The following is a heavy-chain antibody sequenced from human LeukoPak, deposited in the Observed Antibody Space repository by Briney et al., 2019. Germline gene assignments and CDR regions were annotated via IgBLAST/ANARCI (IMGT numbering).Heavy chain of an antibody. V-gene: IGHV4-34*01. CDR3: ARGHLAYCGGDCYSPYYYYYGMDV. D-gene: IGHD2-21*02. CDR2: INHSGST. J-gene: IGHJ6*02. Sequence: SETLSLTCAVYGGSFSGYYWSWIRQPPGKGLEWIGEINHSGSTNYNPSLKCRVTISVDTSKNQFSLKLSSVTAADTAVYYCARGHLAYCGGDCYSPYYYYYGMDVWGQGTTVTVSS. CDR1: GGSFSGYY.